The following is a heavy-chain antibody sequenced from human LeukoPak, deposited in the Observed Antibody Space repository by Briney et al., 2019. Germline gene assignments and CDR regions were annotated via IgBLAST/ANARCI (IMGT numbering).Heavy chain of an antibody. CDR3: ARDKPRDCSSTSCYRTAYYYYMDV. Sequence: ASVKVSCKASGGTFSSYAISWVRQAPGQGLEWMGGIIPIFGTANYAQKLQGRVTITTDESTSTAYMELSSLRSEDTAVYYCARDKPRDCSSTSCYRTAYYYYMDVWGKGTTVTVSS. J-gene: IGHJ6*03. V-gene: IGHV1-69*05. CDR2: IIPIFGTA. CDR1: GGTFSSYA. D-gene: IGHD2-2*02.